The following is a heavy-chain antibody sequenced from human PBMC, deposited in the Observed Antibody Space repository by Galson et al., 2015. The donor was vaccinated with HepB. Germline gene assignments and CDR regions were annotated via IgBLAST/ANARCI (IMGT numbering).Heavy chain of an antibody. CDR1: GFAFNTYT. J-gene: IGHJ3*02. V-gene: IGHV3-21*01. CDR3: AKTRTMGEDAFDI. D-gene: IGHD1-14*01. CDR2: ISARGSYI. Sequence: SLRLSCATSGFAFNTYTMNWVRQAPGKGLEWVSSISARGSYIYYADSVKGRFTISRDSAKNSLYLRMNSLRAEDTAVYDCAKTRTMGEDAFDIWGQGTRVTVSS.